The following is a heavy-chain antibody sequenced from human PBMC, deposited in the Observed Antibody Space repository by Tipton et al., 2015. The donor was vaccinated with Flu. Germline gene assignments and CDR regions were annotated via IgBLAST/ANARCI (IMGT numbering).Heavy chain of an antibody. J-gene: IGHJ5*02. V-gene: IGHV3-48*03. CDR1: GFTFSSYE. CDR2: ISSSGSTI. Sequence: CAASGFTFSSYEMNWVRQAPGKGLEWVSYISSSGSTIYYADSVKGRFTISRDNAKNSLYLQMNSLRAEDTAVYYCARGGWCSSTSCYIDNWFDPWGQGTLVTVSS. D-gene: IGHD2-2*02. CDR3: ARGGWCSSTSCYIDNWFDP.